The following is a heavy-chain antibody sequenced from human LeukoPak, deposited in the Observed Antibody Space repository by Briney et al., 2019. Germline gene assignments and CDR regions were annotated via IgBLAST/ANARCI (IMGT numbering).Heavy chain of an antibody. V-gene: IGHV4-39*01. D-gene: IGHD4-17*01. CDR3: ARLQDHGFFDY. CDR1: GGSISSSSYY. CDR2: IYYSGST. J-gene: IGHJ4*02. Sequence: SETLSLTCTVSGGSISSSSYYWGWIRQPPGKGLGWIGSIYYSGSTYYNPSLKSRVTISVDTSKNQFSLKLSSVTAADTAAYYCARLQDHGFFDYWGQGTLVTVSS.